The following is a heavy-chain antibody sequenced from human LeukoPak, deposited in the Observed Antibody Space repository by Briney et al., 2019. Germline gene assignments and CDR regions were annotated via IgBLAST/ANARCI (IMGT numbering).Heavy chain of an antibody. Sequence: PGGSLRLSCAASGFTFGDYYMSWLRQAPGKGVEGVSYMTNSGGTIYCADSVKGRFTISRDNAKNSLYLQMNSLRAEDTAVYYCARPKVSGYFDYWGQGTLVTVSS. J-gene: IGHJ4*02. D-gene: IGHD3-3*01. CDR1: GFTFGDYY. CDR2: MTNSGGTI. V-gene: IGHV3-11*04. CDR3: ARPKVSGYFDY.